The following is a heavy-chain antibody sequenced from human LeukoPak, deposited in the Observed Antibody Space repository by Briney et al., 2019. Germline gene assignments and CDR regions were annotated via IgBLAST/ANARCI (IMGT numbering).Heavy chain of an antibody. CDR1: EFTFSSYE. V-gene: IGHV3-48*03. CDR2: ISSSGSII. Sequence: PGGSLRLSCAASEFTFSSYEMNWVRQAPGKGLEWVSYISSSGSIIYYADSVKGRFTISRDNAKNSLYLQMNSLRADDTAVYYCSSNTVVRGFIRETGYGMDVWGQGTTVTVSS. CDR3: SSNTVVRGFIRETGYGMDV. D-gene: IGHD3-10*01. J-gene: IGHJ6*02.